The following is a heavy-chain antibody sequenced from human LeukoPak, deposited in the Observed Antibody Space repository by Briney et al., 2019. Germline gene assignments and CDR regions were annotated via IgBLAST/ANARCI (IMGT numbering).Heavy chain of an antibody. J-gene: IGHJ4*02. V-gene: IGHV3-21*04. D-gene: IGHD2-15*01. CDR1: GFTFSDYS. CDR3: AKAGYCSGGSCLFDY. CDR2: FSSGSGYI. Sequence: GGSLRLSCGASGFTFSDYSMNWVRQAPGKGLEWVSSFSSGSGYIYYADSVKGRFTISRDDAKNSLYLQMNSLRAEDTAVYYCAKAGYCSGGSCLFDYWGQGTLVTVSS.